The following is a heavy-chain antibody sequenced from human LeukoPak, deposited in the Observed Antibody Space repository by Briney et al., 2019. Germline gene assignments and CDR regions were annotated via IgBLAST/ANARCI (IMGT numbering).Heavy chain of an antibody. CDR1: GFTFSSYG. J-gene: IGHJ3*02. D-gene: IGHD6-19*01. V-gene: IGHV3-33*01. Sequence: PGGSLRLSCAASGFTFSSYGMHWVRQAPGKGLEWVAVIWYDGSNKYYADSVKGRFTISRDNSKNTLYLRMNSLRAEDTAVYYCARDKQWLVPNDAFDIWGQGTMVTVSS. CDR2: IWYDGSNK. CDR3: ARDKQWLVPNDAFDI.